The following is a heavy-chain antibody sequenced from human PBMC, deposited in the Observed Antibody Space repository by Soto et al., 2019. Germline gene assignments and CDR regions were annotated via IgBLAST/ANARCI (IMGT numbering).Heavy chain of an antibody. CDR2: ISSSSSYI. Sequence: EVQLVESGGGLVKPGGSLRLSCAASGFTFSSYSMNWVRQAPGKGLEWVSSISSSSSYIYYADSVKGRFTISRDNAKNSLYLQMTSLRAEDTAVYYCARGGSDSSATDYWGQGTLVTVSS. J-gene: IGHJ4*02. CDR3: ARGGSDSSATDY. CDR1: GFTFSSYS. D-gene: IGHD3-22*01. V-gene: IGHV3-21*01.